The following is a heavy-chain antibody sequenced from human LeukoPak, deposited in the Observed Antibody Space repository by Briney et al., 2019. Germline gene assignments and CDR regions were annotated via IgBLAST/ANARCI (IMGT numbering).Heavy chain of an antibody. CDR3: ARDSPYYDYVWGTTAGGFDY. D-gene: IGHD3-16*01. CDR1: GDSVSANRAA. J-gene: IGHJ4*02. CDR2: TYYRSKWYS. V-gene: IGHV6-1*01. Sequence: SQTLSLTCAISGDSVSANRAAWNWIRQSPSRGLEWLGRTYYRSKWYSDYTISVKSRITINSDTSKNQFSLQLNSVTPEDTAVYYCARDSPYYDYVWGTTAGGFDYWGQGTLVTVSS.